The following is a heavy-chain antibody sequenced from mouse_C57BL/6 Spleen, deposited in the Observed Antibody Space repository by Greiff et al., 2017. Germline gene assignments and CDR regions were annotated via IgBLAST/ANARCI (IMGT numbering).Heavy chain of an antibody. CDR2: IDPETGGT. D-gene: IGHD1-1*01. J-gene: IGHJ3*01. CDR1: GYTFTDYE. CDR3: TRSNYYGSSVFAY. Sequence: VQLQQSGAELVRPGASVTLSCKASGYTFTDYEMHWVKQTPVHGLEWIGAIDPETGGTAYNQKFKGKAILTADKSSSTAYMELRSLTSEDSAVYYCTRSNYYGSSVFAYWGQGTLVTVSA. V-gene: IGHV1-15*01.